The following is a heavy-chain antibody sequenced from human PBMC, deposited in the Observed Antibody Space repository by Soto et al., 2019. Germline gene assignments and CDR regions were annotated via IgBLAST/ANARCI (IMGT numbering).Heavy chain of an antibody. CDR1: GFTVSSNY. CDR3: ARDSAIAAESYYYYYGMDV. J-gene: IGHJ6*02. Sequence: PGGSLRLSCAASGFTVSSNYMSWVRQAPGKGLEWVSVIYSGGSTYYADSVKGRFTISRDNSKNTLYLQMNSLRAEDTAVYYCARDSAIAAESYYYYYGMDVWGQGTTVTVYS. CDR2: IYSGGST. D-gene: IGHD6-13*01. V-gene: IGHV3-53*01.